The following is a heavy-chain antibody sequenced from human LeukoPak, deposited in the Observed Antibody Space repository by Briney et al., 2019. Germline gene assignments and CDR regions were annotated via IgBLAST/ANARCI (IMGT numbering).Heavy chain of an antibody. CDR3: AREAYNWNYGGFDY. CDR1: GFTFSSYS. CDR2: ISSSSSYI. Sequence: GGSLRLSCAASGFTFSSYSMNWVRQAPGKGLEWVSSISSSSSYIYYADSVKGRFTISRDNAKNSLYLQMNSLRAEDTAVYYCAREAYNWNYGGFDYWGQGTLVTVSS. J-gene: IGHJ4*02. V-gene: IGHV3-21*01. D-gene: IGHD1-7*01.